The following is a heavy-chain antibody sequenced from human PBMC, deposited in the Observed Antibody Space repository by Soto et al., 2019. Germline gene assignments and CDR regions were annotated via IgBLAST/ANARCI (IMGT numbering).Heavy chain of an antibody. CDR3: ARGNSISDY. Sequence: TGGSLRLSCAASGFTFSSYSMNWVRQAPGKGLEWVSSISSSSSYIYYADSVKGRFTISRDNAKNSLYPQMNSLRAEDTAVYYCARGNSISDYWGQGTLVTVSS. J-gene: IGHJ4*02. D-gene: IGHD1-1*01. CDR1: GFTFSSYS. CDR2: ISSSSSYI. V-gene: IGHV3-21*01.